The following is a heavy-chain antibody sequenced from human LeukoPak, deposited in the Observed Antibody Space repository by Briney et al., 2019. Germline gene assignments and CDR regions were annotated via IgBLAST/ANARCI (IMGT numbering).Heavy chain of an antibody. V-gene: IGHV4-30-2*01. CDR1: GGSISSGGYY. Sequence: PSETLSLTCTVSGGSISSGGYYWSWIRPPPGKGLEWIGYIYHSESTYYNPSLKSRVTISVDRSKNQFSLKLSSVTAADTAVYYCAREAGETTPFDPWGQGTLVTVSS. CDR3: AREAGETTPFDP. D-gene: IGHD2-15*01. CDR2: IYHSEST. J-gene: IGHJ5*02.